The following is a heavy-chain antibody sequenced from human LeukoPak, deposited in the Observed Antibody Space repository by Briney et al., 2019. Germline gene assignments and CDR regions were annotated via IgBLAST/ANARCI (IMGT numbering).Heavy chain of an antibody. Sequence: GGSLRLSCTASGFDFSNSFMSWVHQAPGKGLEWISYISSRSTTIYYADSVKGRFTISRDNGKNTVYLQMNNLRVDDTAVFYCGKGSLAVAATPLDFWGQGTLVTVSS. V-gene: IGHV3-11*01. D-gene: IGHD6-19*01. CDR3: GKGSLAVAATPLDF. CDR2: ISSRSTTI. CDR1: GFDFSNSF. J-gene: IGHJ4*02.